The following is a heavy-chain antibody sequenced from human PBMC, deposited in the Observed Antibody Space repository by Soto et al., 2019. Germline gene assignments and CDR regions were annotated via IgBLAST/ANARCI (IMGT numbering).Heavy chain of an antibody. D-gene: IGHD6-19*01. V-gene: IGHV3-48*02. J-gene: IGHJ3*02. CDR2: ISSSSSTI. CDR1: GFTFSSYS. CDR3: ARDHLAQLWSGWYMDAFDI. Sequence: GGSLRLSCAASGFTFSSYSMNWVRQAPGKGLEWVSYISSSSSTIYYADSVKGRFTISRDNAKNSLYLQMNSLRDEDTAVYYCARDHLAQLWSGWYMDAFDIWGQGTMVTVSS.